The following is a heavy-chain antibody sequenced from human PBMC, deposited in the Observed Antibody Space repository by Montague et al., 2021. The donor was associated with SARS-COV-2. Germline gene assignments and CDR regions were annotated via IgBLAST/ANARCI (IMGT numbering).Heavy chain of an antibody. CDR1: GGSINNYY. J-gene: IGHJ2*01. Sequence: SETLFLTCSVSGGSINNYYWGWVRQSPGKGLEWIGYIYYSGSVTTSYXPSLKSRVSISVDTSENQFSLKLTSVTAADTAVYYCARRGGGEVFARFMYWYFDVWSRGSLVTVSS. CDR3: ARRGGGEVFARFMYWYFDV. CDR2: IYYSGSVTT. V-gene: IGHV4-59*13. D-gene: IGHD2-21*01.